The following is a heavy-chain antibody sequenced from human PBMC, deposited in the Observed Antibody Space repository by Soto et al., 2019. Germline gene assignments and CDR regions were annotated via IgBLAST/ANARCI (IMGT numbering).Heavy chain of an antibody. D-gene: IGHD3-22*01. CDR2: ISWNSGSI. V-gene: IGHV3-9*01. J-gene: IGHJ4*02. Sequence: GGSLRLSCAASGFTFDDYAMHWVRQAPGKGLEWVSGISWNSGSIGYADSVKGRFTISRDNAKNSLYLQMNSLRAEDTASYYCAKDIGGYYRYYFDYWGQGTLVTVSS. CDR1: GFTFDDYA. CDR3: AKDIGGYYRYYFDY.